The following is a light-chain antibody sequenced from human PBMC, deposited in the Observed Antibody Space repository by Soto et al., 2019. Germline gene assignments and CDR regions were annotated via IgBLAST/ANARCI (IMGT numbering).Light chain of an antibody. CDR1: QTISNY. V-gene: IGKV1-39*01. CDR2: AAS. J-gene: IGKJ4*01. CDR3: QQSYSTPLT. Sequence: DIQMTQSPSSLSASAGERVTITCRASQTISNYLNWYQHNPGKAPKLLIYAASSLQSGVPSRFSGGGSGTDFTLTISSLQPEDFATYSCQQSYSTPLTFGGGTKVDI.